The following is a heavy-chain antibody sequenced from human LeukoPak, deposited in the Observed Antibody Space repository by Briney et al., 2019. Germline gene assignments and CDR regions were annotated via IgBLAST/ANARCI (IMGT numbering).Heavy chain of an antibody. V-gene: IGHV3-15*01. CDR1: GFTFSDAW. J-gene: IGHJ6*02. CDR3: TRAHYYYGMDV. CDR2: IKSKTDGGTT. Sequence: GGSLRLPCAASGFTFSDAWMMWVRQATGKGLEWVGRIKSKTDGGTTDYTAPVTGRFTISRDDSKNTLHLQMSSLKTEDTAVYYCTRAHYYYGMDVWGQGTTVTVSS.